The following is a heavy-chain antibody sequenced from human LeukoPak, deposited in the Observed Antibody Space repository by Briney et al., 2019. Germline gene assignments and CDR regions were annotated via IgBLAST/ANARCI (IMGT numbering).Heavy chain of an antibody. CDR2: IYYSGST. CDR1: GGSISSSSYY. Sequence: PSETLSLTCTVSGGSISSSSYYWGWIRQPPGKGLEWIGSIYYSGSTYYNPSLKSRVTISVDTSKNQFSLKLSSVTAADTAVYYCARPAPTSRGTFDIWGQGTMVIVAS. J-gene: IGHJ3*02. CDR3: ARPAPTSRGTFDI. D-gene: IGHD3-10*01. V-gene: IGHV4-39*01.